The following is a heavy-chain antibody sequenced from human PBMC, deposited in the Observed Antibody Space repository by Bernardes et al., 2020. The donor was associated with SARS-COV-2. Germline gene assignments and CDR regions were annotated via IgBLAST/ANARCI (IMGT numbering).Heavy chain of an antibody. D-gene: IGHD3-3*01. J-gene: IGHJ4*02. CDR3: TREVGGVTISGEAKLGHIDN. CDR2: IWNDGSKT. Sequence: GGSLRLSCAASGFTFSGKGMHWVRQAPGKGLEWVALIWNDGSKTYYADSVKGRFTISRDNAKNTLYLQMNSLRAEDTAVYYCTREVGGVTISGEAKLGHIDNWGQGTLVTVSS. V-gene: IGHV3-33*01. CDR1: GFTFSGKG.